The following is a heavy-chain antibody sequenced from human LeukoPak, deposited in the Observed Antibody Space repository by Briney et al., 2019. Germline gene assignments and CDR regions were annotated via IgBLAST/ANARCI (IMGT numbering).Heavy chain of an antibody. J-gene: IGHJ6*03. CDR3: ARRPVFGVVTYPYYMDV. CDR2: ISSSSSYI. CDR1: GFTFSSYS. D-gene: IGHD3-3*01. V-gene: IGHV3-21*01. Sequence: PGGSLRLSCAASGFTFSSYSMNWVRQAPGKGLEWVSSISSSSSYIYYADSVKGRFTISRDNAKNSLYLQMNSLRAEDTAVYYCARRPVFGVVTYPYYMDVWGKGTTVTVSS.